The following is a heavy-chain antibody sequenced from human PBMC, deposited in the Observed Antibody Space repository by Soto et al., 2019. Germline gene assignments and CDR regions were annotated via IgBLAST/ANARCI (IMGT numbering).Heavy chain of an antibody. CDR2: ITDSGGST. CDR3: AKPGYLEQWLVRGYFDY. CDR1: GFTFSSYA. J-gene: IGHJ4*02. V-gene: IGHV3-23*01. D-gene: IGHD6-19*01. Sequence: PGGSLRLSCAASGFTFSSYAMSWVRQAPGKGLEWVSAITDSGGSTYYADSVKGRFTISRDNSKNTLYLQMNSLRAEDTAVYYCAKPGYLEQWLVRGYFDYWGQGTLVTVSS.